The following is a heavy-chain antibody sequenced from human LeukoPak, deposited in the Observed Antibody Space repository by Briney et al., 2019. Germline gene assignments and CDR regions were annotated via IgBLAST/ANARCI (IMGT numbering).Heavy chain of an antibody. CDR1: GFTFSSYA. D-gene: IGHD3-22*01. CDR3: ARVPPVNRDTSAYRPLDY. Sequence: GRSLRLSCAASGFTFSSYAMHWVRQAPGKGLEWVAVISYDGSNKYYADSVKGRFTISRDNSKNTLYLQMNSLRAEDTAVYYCARVPPVNRDTSAYRPLDYWGQGTLVTVSS. V-gene: IGHV3-30-3*01. CDR2: ISYDGSNK. J-gene: IGHJ4*02.